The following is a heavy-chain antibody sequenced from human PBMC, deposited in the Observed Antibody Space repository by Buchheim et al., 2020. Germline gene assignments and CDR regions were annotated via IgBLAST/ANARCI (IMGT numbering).Heavy chain of an antibody. CDR1: GFTVSSNY. CDR3: ASSLWWELRPGGY. CDR2: IYSGGST. J-gene: IGHJ4*02. V-gene: IGHV3-66*02. Sequence: EVQLVESGGGLVQPGGSLRLSCAASGFTVSSNYMSWVRQAPGKGLEWVSLIYSGGSTYYADSVKGRFTISRDNSKTTLYLQMNSLRAEDTAVYYCASSLWWELRPGGYWGQGTL. D-gene: IGHD2-15*01.